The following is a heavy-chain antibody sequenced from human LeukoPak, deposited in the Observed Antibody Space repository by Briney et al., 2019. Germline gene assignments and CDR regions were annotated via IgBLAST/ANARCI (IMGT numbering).Heavy chain of an antibody. CDR2: ISWNSGSI. CDR1: GFTFDDYA. D-gene: IGHD2-2*01. V-gene: IGHV3-9*01. CDR3: AKVHCSSTSCYEVFDY. J-gene: IGHJ4*02. Sequence: GGSLRLSCAASGFTFDDYAMHWVRHAPGKGLEWVSGISWNSGSIGYADSVKGRFTISRDNAKNSPYLQMNSLRAEDTALYYCAKVHCSSTSCYEVFDYWGQGTLVTVSS.